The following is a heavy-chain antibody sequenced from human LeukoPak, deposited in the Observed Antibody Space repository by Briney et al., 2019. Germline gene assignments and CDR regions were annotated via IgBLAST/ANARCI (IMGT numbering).Heavy chain of an antibody. CDR1: GGSISSYY. J-gene: IGHJ4*02. V-gene: IGHV4-59*01. CDR3: AGGIHNYYDSSGYYDY. Sequence: SETLSLTCTVSGGSISSYYWSWIRQLPGKGLEWIGYIYYSGSTNYNPSLKSRVTISVDTPKNQFSLKLSSVTAADTAVYYCAGGIHNYYDSSGYYDYWGQGTLVTVSS. D-gene: IGHD3-22*01. CDR2: IYYSGST.